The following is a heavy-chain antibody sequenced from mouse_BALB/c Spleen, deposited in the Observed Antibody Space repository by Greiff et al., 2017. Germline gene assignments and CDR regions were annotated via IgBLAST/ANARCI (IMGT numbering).Heavy chain of an antibody. V-gene: IGHV5-6-3*01. CDR3: ARDRYYVDY. CDR2: INSNGGST. Sequence: EVKLVESGGGLVQPGGSLKLSCAASGFTFSSYGMSWVRQTPDKRLELVATINSNGGSTYYPDSVKGRFTISRDNAKNTLYLQMSSLKSEDTAMYYCARDRYYVDYWGQGTTLTVSS. CDR1: GFTFSSYG. D-gene: IGHD2-1*01. J-gene: IGHJ2*01.